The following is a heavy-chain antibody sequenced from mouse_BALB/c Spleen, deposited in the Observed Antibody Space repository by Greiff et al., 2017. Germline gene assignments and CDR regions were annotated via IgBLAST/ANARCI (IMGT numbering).Heavy chain of an antibody. J-gene: IGHJ2*01. CDR1: GFTFSSFG. D-gene: IGHD2-1*01. V-gene: IGHV5-17*02. CDR2: ISSGSSTI. CDR3: ARSGGNFLFDY. Sequence: EVKLMESGGGLVQPGGSRKLSCAASGFTFSSFGMHWVRQAPEKGLEWVAYISSGSSTIYYADTVKGRFTISRDNPKNTLFLQMTSLRSEDTAMYYCARSGGNFLFDYWGQGTTLTVSS.